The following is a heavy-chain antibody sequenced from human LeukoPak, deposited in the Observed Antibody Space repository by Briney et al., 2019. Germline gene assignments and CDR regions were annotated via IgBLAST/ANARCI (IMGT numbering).Heavy chain of an antibody. J-gene: IGHJ5*02. CDR2: ISGSGGST. CDR1: GFTFSSYW. D-gene: IGHD6-25*01. V-gene: IGHV3-23*01. CDR3: AKGGDSSGVVRWFDP. Sequence: GGSLRLSCAASGFTFSSYWMSWVRQAPGKGLEWVSAISGSGGSTYYADSVKGRFTISRDNSKNTLYLQMNSLRAEDAAVYYCAKGGDSSGVVRWFDPWGQGTLVTVSS.